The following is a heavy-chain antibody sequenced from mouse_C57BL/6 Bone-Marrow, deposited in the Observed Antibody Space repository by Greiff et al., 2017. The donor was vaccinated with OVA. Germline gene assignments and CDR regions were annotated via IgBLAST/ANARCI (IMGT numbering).Heavy chain of an antibody. CDR3: ARHRRLLYYAMDY. CDR1: GFTFSDYY. CDR2: ISNGGGST. J-gene: IGHJ4*01. D-gene: IGHD2-3*01. V-gene: IGHV5-12*01. Sequence: EVKLVESGGGLVQPGGSLKLSCAASGFTFSDYYMYWVRQTPEKRLEWVAYISNGGGSTYYPDTVKGRFTISRDNAKNTLYLQMSRLKSEDTAMYYCARHRRLLYYAMDYWGQGTSVTVSS.